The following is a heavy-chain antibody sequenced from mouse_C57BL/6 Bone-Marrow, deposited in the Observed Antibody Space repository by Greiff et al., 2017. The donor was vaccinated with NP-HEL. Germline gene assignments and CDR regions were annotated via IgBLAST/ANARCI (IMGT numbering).Heavy chain of an antibody. CDR2: IDPSDSYT. V-gene: IGHV1-69*01. CDR3: ERYYYGSRRYFDV. J-gene: IGHJ1*03. Sequence: QVQLQQPGAELVMPGASVKLSCKASGYTFTSYWMHWVKQRPGQGLEWIGEIDPSDSYTNYNQKFKGKSTLTVDKSSSTAYMQLSRLPSEDSAVFYCERYYYGSRRYFDVWGTGNTVTVSS. CDR1: GYTFTSYW. D-gene: IGHD1-1*01.